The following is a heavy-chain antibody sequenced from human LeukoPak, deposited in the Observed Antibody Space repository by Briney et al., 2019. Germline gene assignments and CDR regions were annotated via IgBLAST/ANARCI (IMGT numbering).Heavy chain of an antibody. Sequence: TPSETLSLTCTVSSASISSSPHFWAWIRQSPGKGLEWIGEINHSGSTYSNPSLKSRVTISVDTSKNQFSLKLSSVTAADTAMYYCARDHGPMGVFDYWGQGTVVTVSS. CDR3: ARDHGPMGVFDY. D-gene: IGHD3-10*01. CDR1: SASISSSPHF. CDR2: INHSGST. V-gene: IGHV4-39*07. J-gene: IGHJ4*02.